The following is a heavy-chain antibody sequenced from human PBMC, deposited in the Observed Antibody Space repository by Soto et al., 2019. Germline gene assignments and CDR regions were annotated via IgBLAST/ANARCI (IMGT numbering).Heavy chain of an antibody. V-gene: IGHV3-23*01. CDR1: GFTFSSYA. J-gene: IGHJ4*02. CDR2: ISGSGGST. Sequence: GGSLRLCCAASGFTFSSYAMSWVRQAPGKGLEWVSAISGSGGSTYYADSVKGRFTISRDNSKNTLSLHLNTLKPEDTAVYHCAKDRVGGTFYTPLGFWVQGTLVTVSS. CDR3: AKDRVGGTFYTPLGF. D-gene: IGHD1-7*01.